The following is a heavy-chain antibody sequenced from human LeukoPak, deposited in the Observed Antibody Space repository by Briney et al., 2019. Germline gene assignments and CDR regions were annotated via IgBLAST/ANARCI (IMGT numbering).Heavy chain of an antibody. Sequence: PSETLSLTCTVSGDSISSSHYYWGWIRQSPGKGLEWIGSIYSGGETHYNPSLNSRVTIFLDTSKNRCSLNLISVTATDTAVYYCVRDYSNYVQGDWGQGTLVTVSS. CDR1: GDSISSSHYY. CDR2: IYSGGET. CDR3: VRDYSNYVQGD. J-gene: IGHJ4*02. V-gene: IGHV4-39*02. D-gene: IGHD4-11*01.